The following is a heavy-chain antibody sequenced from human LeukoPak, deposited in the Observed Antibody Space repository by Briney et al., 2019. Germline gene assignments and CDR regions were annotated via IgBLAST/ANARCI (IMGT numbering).Heavy chain of an antibody. CDR3: ARHVVAVGFDY. J-gene: IGHJ4*02. D-gene: IGHD3-22*01. CDR2: IYSGGST. Sequence: GGSLRLSCAASGFTVSSNYMSWVRQAPGKGLEWVSVIYSGGSTYYADSVKGRFTISRDNAKNSLYLQMNSLRAEDTAVYYCARHVVAVGFDYWGQGTLVTVSS. CDR1: GFTVSSNY. V-gene: IGHV3-66*04.